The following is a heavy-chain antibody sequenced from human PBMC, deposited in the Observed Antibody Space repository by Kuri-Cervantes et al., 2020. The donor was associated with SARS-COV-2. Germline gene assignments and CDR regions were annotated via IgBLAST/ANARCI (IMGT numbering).Heavy chain of an antibody. V-gene: IGHV3-73*01. CDR1: GFTFSGSA. CDR3: TARPAMREYYYYYYGMDV. J-gene: IGHJ6*02. D-gene: IGHD5-18*01. CDR2: IRSKANSYAT. Sequence: GESLKISCAASGFTFSGSAMHWVRQASGKGLEWVGRIRSKANSYATAYAASVKGRFTISRDDSKNTAYLQMNSLKTEDTAVYYCTARPAMREYYYYYYGMDVWGQGNTVTVSS.